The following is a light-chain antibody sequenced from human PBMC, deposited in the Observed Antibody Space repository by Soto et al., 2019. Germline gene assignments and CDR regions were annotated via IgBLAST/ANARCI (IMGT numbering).Light chain of an antibody. CDR2: EVI. Sequence: QSVLTQPPSASGSPGQSVTICCTGTSSDVGAYNYVSWYQQHPGRAPKLLIYEVIKRPSGVPDRFSGSKSGNTASLTVSGLQAEDEGDYYCSSFTNTENSYVFGSGTKLTVL. CDR3: SSFTNTENSYV. CDR1: SSDVGAYNY. V-gene: IGLV2-8*01. J-gene: IGLJ1*01.